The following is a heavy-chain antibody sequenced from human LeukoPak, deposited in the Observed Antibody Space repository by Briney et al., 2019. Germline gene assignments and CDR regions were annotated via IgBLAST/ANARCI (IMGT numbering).Heavy chain of an antibody. CDR2: IKEDGSEK. Sequence: PGGSLRLSCVASGFTFSGSWMTWVRQAPGKGLEWVANIKEDGSEKYYVDSVKGRFAMSRDNAKNSLYLQMNSLRAEDTAVYYCAKVSDSSGSDYWGQGTLVTVSS. CDR3: AKVSDSSGSDY. D-gene: IGHD3-22*01. J-gene: IGHJ4*02. CDR1: GFTFSGSW. V-gene: IGHV3-7*01.